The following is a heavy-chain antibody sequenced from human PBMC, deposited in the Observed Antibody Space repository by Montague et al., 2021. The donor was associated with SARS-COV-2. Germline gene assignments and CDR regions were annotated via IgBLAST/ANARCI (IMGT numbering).Heavy chain of an antibody. J-gene: IGHJ6*03. CDR2: VNHSGGT. D-gene: IGHD1-7*01. V-gene: IGHV4-34*01. CDR1: GGSLSGFS. Sequence: SETLSLTCAVYGGSLSGFSWNWVRQPPGKGLEWIGEVNHSGGTKYSAALKSRVTISVDTSKNQFSLKLSSVTAADTAVYYCARGYSGITGTTGFRLDYYYMDVWGKGTTVAVSS. CDR3: ARGYSGITGTTGFRLDYYYMDV.